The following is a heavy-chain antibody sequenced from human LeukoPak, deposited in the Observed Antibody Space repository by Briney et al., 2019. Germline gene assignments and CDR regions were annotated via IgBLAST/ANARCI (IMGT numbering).Heavy chain of an antibody. V-gene: IGHV3-7*01. CDR3: ARLSAYNYGSYFYYYMDV. J-gene: IGHJ6*03. D-gene: IGHD3-10*01. Sequence: GGSLRLCCEGSGFSFSSYWMTWVRQLPGKGPEWVANIRQDESERYFADSVKGRFTISRDNAKKSVYLHMSSLRAEDTALYYCARLSAYNYGSYFYYYMDVWGKGTTVTVSS. CDR1: GFSFSSYW. CDR2: IRQDESER.